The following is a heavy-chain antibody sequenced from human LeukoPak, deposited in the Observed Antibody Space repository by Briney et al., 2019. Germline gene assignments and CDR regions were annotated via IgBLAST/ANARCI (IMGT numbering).Heavy chain of an antibody. CDR3: ARARRDGYNYYFDY. J-gene: IGHJ4*02. D-gene: IGHD5-24*01. Sequence: HPGGSLRLSCAASGFTFSSFAMSWVRQAPGKGLEWVSGISDGGGSTYYTDSVKGRFAISRDNSKNTLYLQMNSLRAEDTAVYYCARARRDGYNYYFDYWGQGTLVTVSS. V-gene: IGHV3-23*01. CDR1: GFTFSSFA. CDR2: ISDGGGST.